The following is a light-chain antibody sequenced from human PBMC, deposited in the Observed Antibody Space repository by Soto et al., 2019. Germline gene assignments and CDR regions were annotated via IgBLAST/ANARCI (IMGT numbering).Light chain of an antibody. CDR1: QSLVHSDGNTY. CDR2: KVS. Sequence: DVVMNQSPLSLPVTPGQPASISCRSSQSLVHSDGNTYLNWFQQRPGQSPRRLIYKVSNRDSGVPDRFSGSGSGTDFTLEISRVEADDVGVYYCMQCAHWPPTFGQGTKVEIK. J-gene: IGKJ1*01. V-gene: IGKV2-30*02. CDR3: MQCAHWPPT.